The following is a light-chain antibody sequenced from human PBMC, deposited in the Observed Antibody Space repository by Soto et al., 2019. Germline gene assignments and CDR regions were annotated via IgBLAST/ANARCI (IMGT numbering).Light chain of an antibody. CDR1: SSDVGSYNY. CDR3: SSYTSGSTLYV. Sequence: QSVLTQPASVSGSPGQSITISCTGTSSDVGSYNYVSWYQQHPGKAPRLMIYASSNRPSGVSHRFSGSRSGNTASLTISGLQAEDEADYFCSSYTSGSTLYVFGSATKVTVL. CDR2: ASS. J-gene: IGLJ1*01. V-gene: IGLV2-14*01.